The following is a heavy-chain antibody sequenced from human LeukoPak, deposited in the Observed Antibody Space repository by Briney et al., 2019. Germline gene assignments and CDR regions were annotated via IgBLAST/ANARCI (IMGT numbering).Heavy chain of an antibody. D-gene: IGHD5-24*01. V-gene: IGHV3-21*01. J-gene: IGHJ2*01. CDR1: GFTFSSYS. CDR3: AREDRHGYNYYWYFDL. CDR2: ISSSSSYI. Sequence: GGSLRLSCAASGFTFSSYSMNWVRQAPGKGLEWVSSISSSSSYIYYADSVKGRFTISRDNAKNSLYLQMNSLGAEDTAVYYCAREDRHGYNYYWYFDLWGRGTLVTVSS.